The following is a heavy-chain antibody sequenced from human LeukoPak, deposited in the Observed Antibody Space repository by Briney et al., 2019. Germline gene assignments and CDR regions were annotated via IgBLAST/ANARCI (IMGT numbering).Heavy chain of an antibody. D-gene: IGHD6-19*01. V-gene: IGHV3-23*01. CDR1: GFTFSSYA. CDR3: ARVFITGSGWGYFDY. Sequence: GGSLRLSCAASGFTFSSYAMSWVRQAPGKGLEWVSAISGSGGSTYYADSEKGRFTISRDNAKNSLYLQMNSLRAEDTAVYYCARVFITGSGWGYFDYWGQGTLVTVSS. J-gene: IGHJ4*02. CDR2: ISGSGGST.